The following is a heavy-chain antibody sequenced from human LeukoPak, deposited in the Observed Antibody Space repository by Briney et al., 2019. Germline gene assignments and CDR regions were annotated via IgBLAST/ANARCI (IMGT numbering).Heavy chain of an antibody. CDR3: AKLGGHPLHNYYVGV. D-gene: IGHD3-16*01. CDR2: ILDSGYST. Sequence: GGSLRLSCAASGFTFSSYAMSWVRQAPGKGLEWVSGILDSGYSTYYANSVKGRFSISRDNSNNTLYLQMNSLRAEDTAVYYCAKLGGHPLHNYYVGVWGKGTTVAVSS. V-gene: IGHV3-23*01. J-gene: IGHJ6*03. CDR1: GFTFSSYA.